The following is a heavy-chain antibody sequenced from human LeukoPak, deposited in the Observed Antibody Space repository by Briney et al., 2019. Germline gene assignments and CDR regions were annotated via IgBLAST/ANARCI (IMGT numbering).Heavy chain of an antibody. CDR1: GFTFSSYG. D-gene: IGHD2-15*01. J-gene: IGHJ5*02. V-gene: IGHV3-30*18. CDR3: AKGYCSGGGCPYNWFDP. CDR2: ISYDGSNK. Sequence: GRSLRLSCAASGFTFSSYGMHWVRQAPGKGLEWVAVISYDGSNKYYADSVKGRFTISRDNSKNTLYLQMNSLRAEDTAVYYCAKGYCSGGGCPYNWFDPWGQGTLVTVSS.